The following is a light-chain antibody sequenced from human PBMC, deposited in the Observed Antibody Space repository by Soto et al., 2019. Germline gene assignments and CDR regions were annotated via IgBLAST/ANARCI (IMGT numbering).Light chain of an antibody. CDR2: GNS. Sequence: QSVLTQPPSVSGAPGQRVTISCTGSSSNIGAGYDEHWYQQLPGTAPKLLIYGNSNRPSGVPDRFSGSKSGTSASLAITGLQAEDEAEYYCQSYASSLSGWVFGGGTQLTVL. J-gene: IGLJ7*01. CDR3: QSYASSLSGWV. CDR1: SSNIGAGYD. V-gene: IGLV1-40*01.